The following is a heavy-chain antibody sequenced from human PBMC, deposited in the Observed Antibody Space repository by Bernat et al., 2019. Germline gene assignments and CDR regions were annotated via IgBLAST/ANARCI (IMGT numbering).Heavy chain of an antibody. CDR3: ARLGSGWSVDY. V-gene: IGHV3-33*01. CDR2: IWSGGSYK. D-gene: IGHD6-19*01. Sequence: QVQLVESGGGVVQPGRSLRLSCAASGFTFSSYGMHWVRQAPGKGLEWVAVIWSGGSYKYYVDSVKGRFTISRDNSKNALYLQMNSLRAEDTAVYYCARLGSGWSVDYWGQGTLVTVSS. J-gene: IGHJ4*02. CDR1: GFTFSSYG.